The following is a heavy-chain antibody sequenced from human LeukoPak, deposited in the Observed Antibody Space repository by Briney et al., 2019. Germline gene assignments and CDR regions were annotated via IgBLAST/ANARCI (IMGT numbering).Heavy chain of an antibody. CDR1: GFIISSYA. CDR2: ISGSGGST. D-gene: IGHD6-19*01. V-gene: IGHV3-23*01. Sequence: GGSLRLSCAASGFIISSYAMSWVRQAPGKGLKWVSAISGSGGSTYYADSVKGRFTISRDNSKNTLYLQMNSLRAEDTAVYYCAKGQIAVAGTRAQHYFDYWGQGTLVTVSS. J-gene: IGHJ4*02. CDR3: AKGQIAVAGTRAQHYFDY.